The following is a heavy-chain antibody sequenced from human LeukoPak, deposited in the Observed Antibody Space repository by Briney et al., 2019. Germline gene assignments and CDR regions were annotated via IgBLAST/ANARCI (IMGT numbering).Heavy chain of an antibody. V-gene: IGHV3-33*01. CDR3: EGEIFGSASYLDF. CDR2: IWHDGGHK. D-gene: IGHD3-10*01. J-gene: IGHJ4*02. CDR1: GFAFNTYA. Sequence: GRSLRLSCAASGFAFNTYAMHWVRQAPGQGLEWVALIWHDGGHKFYSNSVKGQFTISRDNSKNTVSLQMNNLRPEDTAVYYCEGEIFGSASYLDFWGQGTLVTVSS.